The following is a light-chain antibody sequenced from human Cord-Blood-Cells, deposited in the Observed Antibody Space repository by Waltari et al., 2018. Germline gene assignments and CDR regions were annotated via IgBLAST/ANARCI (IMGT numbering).Light chain of an antibody. V-gene: IGLV3-19*01. Sequence: SSELTQDPAVSVALGQTVRITCQGDSLRSYYASWYQQKPGQAPVLVIYGKNNRPSGFPDRFSGSSSGNTASLTITGAPAEDEADYYCNSRDSSGNHVVFGGGTKLTVL. CDR1: SLRSYY. J-gene: IGLJ2*01. CDR3: NSRDSSGNHVV. CDR2: GKN.